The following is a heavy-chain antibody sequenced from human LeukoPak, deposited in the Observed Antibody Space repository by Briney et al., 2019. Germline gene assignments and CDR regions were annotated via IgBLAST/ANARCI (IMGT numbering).Heavy chain of an antibody. CDR3: ASLGSTWYLYYFDY. V-gene: IGHV3-7*03. Sequence: PGGSLRLSCAASGFTFSSHWMSWVRQAPGKGLEWVANIKQDESEKYYVDSVKGRFTISRDNSKNTLYLQMNTLRAEDTAVYFCASLGSTWYLYYFDYWGQGTLVTVSS. J-gene: IGHJ4*02. CDR2: IKQDESEK. D-gene: IGHD6-13*01. CDR1: GFTFSSHW.